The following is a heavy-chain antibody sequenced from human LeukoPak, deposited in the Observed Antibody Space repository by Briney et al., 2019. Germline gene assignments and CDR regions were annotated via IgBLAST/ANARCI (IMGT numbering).Heavy chain of an antibody. Sequence: GGSLRLSCAASGFTFSSYWMSWVRQAPGKGLEWVANIKQDGSEKYYVDSVKGRFTISRDNAKNSLYPQMNSLRAEDTAVYYCARDDIVATIPYYFDYWGQGTLVTVSS. D-gene: IGHD5-12*01. CDR3: ARDDIVATIPYYFDY. V-gene: IGHV3-7*01. CDR1: GFTFSSYW. CDR2: IKQDGSEK. J-gene: IGHJ4*02.